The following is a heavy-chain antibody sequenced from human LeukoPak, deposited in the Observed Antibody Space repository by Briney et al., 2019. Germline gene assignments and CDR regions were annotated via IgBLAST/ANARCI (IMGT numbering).Heavy chain of an antibody. Sequence: GASVKVSCKASGYTFTSYDINWVRQATGQGLEWMGWMNPNSGNTGYAQKFQGRVTMTRDTSISTAYMDLSRLRSDGTAVYYCARGSIVGATFDYFDYWGQGTLVTVSS. CDR2: MNPNSGNT. J-gene: IGHJ4*02. CDR3: ARGSIVGATFDYFDY. D-gene: IGHD1-26*01. V-gene: IGHV1-8*01. CDR1: GYTFTSYD.